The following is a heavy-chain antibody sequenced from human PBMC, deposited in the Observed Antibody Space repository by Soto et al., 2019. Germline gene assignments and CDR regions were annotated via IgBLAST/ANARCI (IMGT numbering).Heavy chain of an antibody. Sequence: PGGSLRLSCGVSGFNFSTYSMSWVRQAPGKGLEWVSAISGSGNKTFYADSVKGRFTISRDNSKNTLYLQMNSLRAEDTAVYYCAKEFRRAHDYWGQGTLVTVSS. CDR2: ISGSGNKT. CDR1: GFNFSTYS. D-gene: IGHD1-26*01. CDR3: AKEFRRAHDY. J-gene: IGHJ4*02. V-gene: IGHV3-23*01.